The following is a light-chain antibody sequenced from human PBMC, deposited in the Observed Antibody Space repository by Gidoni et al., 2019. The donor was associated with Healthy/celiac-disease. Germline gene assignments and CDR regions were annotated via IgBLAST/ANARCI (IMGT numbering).Light chain of an antibody. CDR1: QRVSSY. J-gene: IGKJ3*01. Sequence: EIVFTQSPATLSLSPGEKANLSCRASQRVSSYLAWYQQKPGQAPRLLIYDAANRATGIPARFSGSGSGTDFTLTISSLEPEDFAVYYCQQRSNWPPIFTFGPXTKVDIK. CDR3: QQRSNWPPIFT. CDR2: DAA. V-gene: IGKV3-11*01.